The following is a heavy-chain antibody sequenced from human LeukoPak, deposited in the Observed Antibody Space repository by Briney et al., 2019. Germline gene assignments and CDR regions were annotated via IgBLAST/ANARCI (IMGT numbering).Heavy chain of an antibody. CDR1: GGTFSSYA. D-gene: IGHD4-23*01. V-gene: IGHV1-69*06. Sequence: SVKVSCKASGGTFSSYAISWVRQAPGQGLEWMGGIIPIFGTANYAQKFQGRVTITADKSTSTAYMELSSLRSEDTAVYYCARDQTTVVTNDAFDIWGQGTMVTVSS. J-gene: IGHJ3*02. CDR2: IIPIFGTA. CDR3: ARDQTTVVTNDAFDI.